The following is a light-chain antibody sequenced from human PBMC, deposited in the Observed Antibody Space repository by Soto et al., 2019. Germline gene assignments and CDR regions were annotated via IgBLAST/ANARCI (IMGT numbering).Light chain of an antibody. CDR2: EVN. V-gene: IGLV2-8*01. Sequence: QSVLTQPPSASGSPGQSVTIPCAGNSTDVGEYNYVSWYQQHPGKVPKLIIFEVNKRPSGVPDRFSGSKSGDTASLTVSGLQAEDEADYYCSSFVGAPVIFGGGTKLTVL. CDR3: SSFVGAPVI. CDR1: STDVGEYNY. J-gene: IGLJ2*01.